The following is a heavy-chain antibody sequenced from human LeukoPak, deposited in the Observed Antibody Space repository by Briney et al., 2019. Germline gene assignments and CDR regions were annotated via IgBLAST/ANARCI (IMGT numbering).Heavy chain of an antibody. J-gene: IGHJ4*02. D-gene: IGHD3-10*01. V-gene: IGHV3-30-3*01. CDR3: AKDRASGSYYAPLDD. Sequence: GGSLRLSCAASGFTFSSHAMHWVRQAPGKGLEWVAVMSNDGSNKHYADSVKGRFPTSRDHSKTALYLQMNSLRTEDTAVYYCAKDRASGSYYAPLDDRGQGTLGTVSS. CDR2: MSNDGSNK. CDR1: GFTFSSHA.